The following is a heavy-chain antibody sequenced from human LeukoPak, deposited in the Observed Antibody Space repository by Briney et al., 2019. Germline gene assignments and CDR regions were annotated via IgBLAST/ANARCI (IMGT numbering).Heavy chain of an antibody. CDR2: ISSSSSYI. CDR1: GFTFSSYS. CDR3: ARVSGVSPGGAFDI. J-gene: IGHJ3*02. D-gene: IGHD2-15*01. V-gene: IGHV3-21*01. Sequence: GGSLRLSCAASGFTFSSYSMNWVRQAPGKGLEWVSSISSSSSYIYYADSVKGRFTISRDNAKNSLYPQMNSLRAEDTAVYYCARVSGVSPGGAFDIWGQGTMVTVSS.